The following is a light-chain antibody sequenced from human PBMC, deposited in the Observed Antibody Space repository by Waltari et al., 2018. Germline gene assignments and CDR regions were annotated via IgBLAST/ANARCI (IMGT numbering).Light chain of an antibody. V-gene: IGKV3-20*01. Sequence: SCRASQSVGRTLAWYQQRPGQAPRLLIYESSSRATGIPDRFSGSGSGTDFSLTISRLGPEDFAVYYCQKYGTRPATFGQGTKVEVK. J-gene: IGKJ1*01. CDR1: QSVGRT. CDR2: ESS. CDR3: QKYGTRPAT.